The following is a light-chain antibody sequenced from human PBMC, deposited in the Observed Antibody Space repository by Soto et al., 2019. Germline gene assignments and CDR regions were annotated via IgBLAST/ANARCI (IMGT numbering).Light chain of an antibody. J-gene: IGLJ2*01. CDR1: SSDVGAYNY. CDR2: EVS. V-gene: IGLV2-14*01. CDR3: SSYTSSSTLQ. Sequence: QSALTQPASVSGSPGQSITISCTGTSSDVGAYNYVSWYQQHPGKAPKLIIYEVSIRPSGLSNRFSGSKSGNTASLTISGXXAXXXXDYYCSSYTSSSTLQFGGGTKVTV.